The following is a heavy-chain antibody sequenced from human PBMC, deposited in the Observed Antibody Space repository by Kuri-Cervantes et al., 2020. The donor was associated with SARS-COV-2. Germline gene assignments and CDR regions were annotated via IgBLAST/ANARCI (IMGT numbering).Heavy chain of an antibody. J-gene: IGHJ6*03. CDR1: GGSFSGYY. CDR3: ARSSNHYYNFWSGYYRNYYYYYMDV. CDR2: IYYSGST. Sequence: ESLKISCAVYGGSFSGYYWSWIRQSPGKGLEWIGYIYYSGSTHYSPSLESRVTISIDRSNNQFSLKLSSVTAADTAVYYCARSSNHYYNFWSGYYRNYYYYYMDVWGKGTTVTVSS. V-gene: IGHV4-34*01. D-gene: IGHD3-3*01.